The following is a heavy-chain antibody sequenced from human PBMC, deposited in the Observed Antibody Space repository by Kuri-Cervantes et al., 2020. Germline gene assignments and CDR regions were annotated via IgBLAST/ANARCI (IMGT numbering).Heavy chain of an antibody. Sequence: ASVKVSCKASGYTFTSYGISWVRQAPGQGLEWMGWISAYNGNTNYAQKLQGRVTMTTDTSTSTAYMELRSLRSDDTAVYYCARDLRSTGHNWYFDLWGRGTLVTVSS. CDR1: GYTFTSYG. CDR3: ARDLRSTGHNWYFDL. CDR2: ISAYNGNT. V-gene: IGHV1-18*01. D-gene: IGHD2-8*02. J-gene: IGHJ2*01.